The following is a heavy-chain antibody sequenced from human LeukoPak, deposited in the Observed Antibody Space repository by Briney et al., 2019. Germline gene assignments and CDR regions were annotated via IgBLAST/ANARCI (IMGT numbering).Heavy chain of an antibody. D-gene: IGHD2-2*02. Sequence: GGSLRLSCVASGFTFGKYWMSWVRQAPGKGLEWVANIKLDGSEKNYVDSVKGRFTISRDNTKNSLYLQMNSLRAEDTAVYYCAREEYLYYYGMDVWGQGTTVTVSS. V-gene: IGHV3-7*01. CDR1: GFTFGKYW. CDR3: AREEYLYYYGMDV. J-gene: IGHJ6*02. CDR2: IKLDGSEK.